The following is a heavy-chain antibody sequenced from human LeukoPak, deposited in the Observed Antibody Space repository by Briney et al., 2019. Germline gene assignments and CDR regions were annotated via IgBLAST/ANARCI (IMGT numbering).Heavy chain of an antibody. CDR1: GYTFTSYG. CDR3: ARSACGGDCYADAFDI. V-gene: IGHV1-69*13. D-gene: IGHD2-21*02. Sequence: SVKVSCKASGYTFTSYGISWVRQAPGQGLEWMGGIIPIFGTANYAQKFQGRVTITADESTSTAYMELSSLRSEDTAVYYCARSACGGDCYADAFDIWGQGTMVTVSS. CDR2: IIPIFGTA. J-gene: IGHJ3*02.